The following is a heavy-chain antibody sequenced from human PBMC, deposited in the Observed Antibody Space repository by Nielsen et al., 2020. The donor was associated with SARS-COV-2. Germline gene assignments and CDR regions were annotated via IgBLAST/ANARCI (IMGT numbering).Heavy chain of an antibody. J-gene: IGHJ4*02. D-gene: IGHD6-19*01. CDR1: GFTFSSYG. CDR2: IWYDGSNK. CDR3: ARDPDAVAGPFDY. Sequence: GESLKISCAASGFTFSSYGMHWVRQAPGKGLEWVAVIWYDGSNKYYADSVKGRFTISRDNSKNTLYLQMNSLRAEDTAVYYCARDPDAVAGPFDYWGQGTLVTVSS. V-gene: IGHV3-33*08.